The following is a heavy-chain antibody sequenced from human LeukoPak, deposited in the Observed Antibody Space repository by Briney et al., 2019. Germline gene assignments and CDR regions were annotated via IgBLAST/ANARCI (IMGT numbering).Heavy chain of an antibody. CDR1: GFTFSSYS. Sequence: GGSLRLSCAASGFTFSSYSMNWVRQAPGKGLEWVSYISGSGTTIYYADSVKGRFTISRDNSKKSLYLQLNSLRAEDTAVYYCARDPEFSYGYYFDYWGQGTLVTVSS. V-gene: IGHV3-48*04. CDR2: ISGSGTTI. J-gene: IGHJ4*02. CDR3: ARDPEFSYGYYFDY. D-gene: IGHD5-18*01.